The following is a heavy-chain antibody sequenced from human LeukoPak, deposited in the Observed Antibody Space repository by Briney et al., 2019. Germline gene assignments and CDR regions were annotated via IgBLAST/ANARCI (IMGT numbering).Heavy chain of an antibody. CDR2: ISSSSSYV. CDR1: GFTFSSYS. J-gene: IGHJ4*02. CDR3: AREGMVATFDY. D-gene: IGHD5-12*01. V-gene: IGHV3-21*01. Sequence: PGGSLRLSCAASGFTFSSYSMNWVRQAPGKGLEWVSSISSSSSYVYYADSVKGRFTISRDKAKNSLYLQMNSLRAEDTAIYYCAREGMVATFDYWGQGTMDSVSS.